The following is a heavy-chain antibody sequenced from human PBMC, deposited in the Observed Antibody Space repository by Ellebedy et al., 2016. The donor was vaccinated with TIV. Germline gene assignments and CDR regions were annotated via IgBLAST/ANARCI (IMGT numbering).Heavy chain of an antibody. CDR3: ARDLMASGWFDP. D-gene: IGHD5-24*01. Sequence: KYNPSLKSRATISVDTSKNQLSLNLNSVTAADTAVYYCARDLMASGWFDPWGQGTLVTVSS. J-gene: IGHJ5*02. V-gene: IGHV4-59*01.